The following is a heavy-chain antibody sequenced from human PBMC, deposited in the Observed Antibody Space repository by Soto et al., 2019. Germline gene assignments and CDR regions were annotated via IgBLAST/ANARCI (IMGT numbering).Heavy chain of an antibody. CDR1: GGSITSGGHC. V-gene: IGHV4-31*03. J-gene: IGHJ4*02. CDR3: ARDGDYFGSGSPPLLSR. CDR2: IYYSGST. D-gene: IGHD3-10*01. Sequence: QVQLQESGPGLVKPSQTLSLTCTVSGGSITSGGHCWTWIRQHPVKGLEWMGHIYYSGSTSYNPSLKSRVTISIDTSKNQFSLKLTSVTAADTAVYYCARDGDYFGSGSPPLLSRWGQGTLVTVSS.